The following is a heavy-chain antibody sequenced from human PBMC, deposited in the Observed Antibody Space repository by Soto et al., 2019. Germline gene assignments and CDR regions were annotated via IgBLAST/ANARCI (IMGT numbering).Heavy chain of an antibody. J-gene: IGHJ4*02. Sequence: PGGSLRLSCTASGFTFSSYWMSWVRQAPGKGLEWVADIKQDGSEKYYVDSVKGRFTISRDNSKDTLYLQMNSLRAEDTVVYQCVRDYYHISGSHYDIPLGSWGQGTLVTVSS. V-gene: IGHV3-7*03. CDR1: GFTFSSYW. CDR2: IKQDGSEK. CDR3: VRDYYHISGSHYDIPLGS. D-gene: IGHD3-10*01.